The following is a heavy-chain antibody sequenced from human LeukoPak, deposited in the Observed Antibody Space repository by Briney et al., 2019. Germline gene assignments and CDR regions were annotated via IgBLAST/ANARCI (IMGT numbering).Heavy chain of an antibody. CDR3: ASAIVGATRGMDAFDI. J-gene: IGHJ3*02. D-gene: IGHD1-26*01. V-gene: IGHV5-51*01. Sequence: GESLKISGKGSGYSFTSYWFGGGRQMPGKGLDGLGSFYPGDSDTRYSPSFPGQVTISADKSISTAYLQWSSLKASDTAMYYCASAIVGATRGMDAFDIWGQGTMVTVSS. CDR2: FYPGDSDT. CDR1: GYSFTSYW.